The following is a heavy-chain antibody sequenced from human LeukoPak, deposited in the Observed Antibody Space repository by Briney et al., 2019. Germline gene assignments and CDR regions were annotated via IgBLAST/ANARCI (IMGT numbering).Heavy chain of an antibody. CDR1: GYTFTSYD. J-gene: IGHJ6*02. D-gene: IGHD3-10*01. CDR3: ARGSDGSGSSYGMDV. CDR2: MNPNSGNT. Sequence: ASVKVSCKASGYTFTSYDINWVRQAAXXXXXXXXXMNPNSGNTDYAQKFQGRVTMTRNTSISTAYMELSSLRSEDTAVYYCARGSDGSGSSYGMDVWGQGTTVTVSS. V-gene: IGHV1-8*01.